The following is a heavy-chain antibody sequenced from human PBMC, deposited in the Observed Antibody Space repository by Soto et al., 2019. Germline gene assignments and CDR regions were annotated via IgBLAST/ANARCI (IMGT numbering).Heavy chain of an antibody. J-gene: IGHJ6*02. D-gene: IGHD4-4*01. Sequence: SSVKVSCKASGGTFSSYAISWVRQPPGQGLEWMGGIIPIFGTANYAQEFQGRDTITADDSTSTLYMELRRLRSGDTAVYYCARVDSNSLYYYYGMDVWGQGTTVTVYS. CDR2: IIPIFGTA. V-gene: IGHV1-69*13. CDR3: ARVDSNSLYYYYGMDV. CDR1: GGTFSSYA.